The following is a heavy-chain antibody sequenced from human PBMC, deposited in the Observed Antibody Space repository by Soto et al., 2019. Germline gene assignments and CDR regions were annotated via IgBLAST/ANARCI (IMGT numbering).Heavy chain of an antibody. D-gene: IGHD6-19*01. CDR1: GFTFADYA. J-gene: IGHJ4*02. CDR2: ISWNSGSI. CDR3: AKDRGLVLSFNFDY. V-gene: IGHV3-9*01. Sequence: EVQLVESGGGLVQPGRSLRLSCAASGFTFADYAMHWVRQAPGKGLEWVSGISWNSGSIGYADSVKGRFTISRDNAKNSLYLQMNSLGAEDTALYYCAKDRGLVLSFNFDYWGQGTLVTVSS.